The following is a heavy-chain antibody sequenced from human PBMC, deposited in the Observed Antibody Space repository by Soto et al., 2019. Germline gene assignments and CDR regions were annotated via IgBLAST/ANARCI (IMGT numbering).Heavy chain of an antibody. J-gene: IGHJ6*02. CDR2: IVDTGGRT. V-gene: IGHV3-23*01. Sequence: SVGSLRRSCTASGFAFSSYAMNWVRQAPGKGLEWVSGIVDTGGRTFYADSVKGRFTISRDNAKNTLYLEMNSLRAEDTAIYYCAPVPAASSYYNTDVWGQGTTVTVSS. D-gene: IGHD2-2*01. CDR1: GFAFSSYA. CDR3: APVPAASSYYNTDV.